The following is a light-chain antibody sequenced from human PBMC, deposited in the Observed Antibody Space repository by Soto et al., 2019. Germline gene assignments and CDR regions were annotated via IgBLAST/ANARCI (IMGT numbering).Light chain of an antibody. J-gene: IGLJ3*02. Sequence: QSALTQPASVSGSPGQSITISCTGTSSDVGGYNYVSWYQQHPGKVPKLMIYEVNNPPSGVSNRFSGSKSGNTASLTISGLQAEDEADYYCSSYTSSSTQVLGGGTKVTVL. V-gene: IGLV2-14*01. CDR3: SSYTSSSTQV. CDR1: SSDVGGYNY. CDR2: EVN.